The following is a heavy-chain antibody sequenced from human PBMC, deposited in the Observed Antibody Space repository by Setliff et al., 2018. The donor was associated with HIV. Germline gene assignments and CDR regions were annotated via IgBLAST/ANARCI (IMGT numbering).Heavy chain of an antibody. CDR2: IIPMYNIP. CDR1: GGTLSNYV. J-gene: IGHJ3*02. V-gene: IGHV1-69*13. D-gene: IGHD6-13*01. Sequence: SVKVSCKTSGGTLSNYVITWVRQSPGQGLEWMGMIIPMYNIPAYAQKFQGRVTFTADESTSTAYMELSSLSSEDTAVYYCARDQTGVAAAAFGGGSAWSDEGFDIWGQGTMVTVSS. CDR3: ARDQTGVAAAAFGGGSAWSDEGFDI.